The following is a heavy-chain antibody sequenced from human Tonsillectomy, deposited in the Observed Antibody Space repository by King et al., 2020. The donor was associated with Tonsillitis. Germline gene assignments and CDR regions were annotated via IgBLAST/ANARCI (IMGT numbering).Heavy chain of an antibody. CDR3: AKDKCPLEVVGAADSLYYFYVMDV. V-gene: IGHV3-30*02. CDR2: IRYEGSNK. D-gene: IGHD6-13*01. Sequence: VQLQESGGGMVQPGGSLRLSCAASGLSFSNYGMHWVRQAPGKGLEWVAFIRYEGSNKHYADSVKGRFTISRDNSKNTLYLQMNSLRAEDTAVYYCAKDKCPLEVVGAADSLYYFYVMDVWGQGTTVTVSS. J-gene: IGHJ6*02. CDR1: GLSFSNYG.